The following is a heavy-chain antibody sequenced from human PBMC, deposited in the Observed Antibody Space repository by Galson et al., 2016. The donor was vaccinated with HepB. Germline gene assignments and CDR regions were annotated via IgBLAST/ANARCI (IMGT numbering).Heavy chain of an antibody. Sequence: SLRLSCAASGLTFSSYSMNWVRQAPGKGLEWVSSISSSSSYIYYADSVKGRFTISRDNAKNSLFLQMNSLRAEDTAVYYCARDLSYYDSCVSDFWGQGTLVTVSS. CDR2: ISSSSSYI. D-gene: IGHD3-22*01. V-gene: IGHV3-21*01. CDR3: ARDLSYYDSCVSDF. CDR1: GLTFSSYS. J-gene: IGHJ4*02.